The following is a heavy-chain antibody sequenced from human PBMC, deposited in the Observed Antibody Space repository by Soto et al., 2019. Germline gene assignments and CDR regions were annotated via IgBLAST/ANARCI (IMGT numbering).Heavy chain of an antibody. V-gene: IGHV3-7*01. CDR3: ARDPYYYDSSGYYYYYGMDV. Sequence: GGSLGLSCAASGFTFSSYWMSWVRQAPGKGLEWVANIKQDGSEKYYVDSVKGRFTISRDNAKNSLYLQMNSLRAEDTAVYYCARDPYYYDSSGYYYYYGMDVWGQGTTVTVSS. D-gene: IGHD3-22*01. CDR2: IKQDGSEK. J-gene: IGHJ6*02. CDR1: GFTFSSYW.